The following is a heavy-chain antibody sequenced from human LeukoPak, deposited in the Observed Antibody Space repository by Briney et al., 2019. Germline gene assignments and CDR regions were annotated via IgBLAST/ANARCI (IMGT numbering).Heavy chain of an antibody. Sequence: ASVKVSCKASGYTFSNYGVVWVRQAPGQGLEWMGWISVYNGDTEYAQKFQGRVTMTTDTSASIAYMELRTLRSDDTAVYYCARDAELLRSSGWYGSYWFDSWGQGTLVTVSS. CDR2: ISVYNGDT. CDR1: GYTFSNYG. V-gene: IGHV1-18*01. J-gene: IGHJ5*01. D-gene: IGHD6-19*01. CDR3: ARDAELLRSSGWYGSYWFDS.